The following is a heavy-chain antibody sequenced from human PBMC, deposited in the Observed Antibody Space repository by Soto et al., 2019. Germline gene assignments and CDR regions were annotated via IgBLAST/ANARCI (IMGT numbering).Heavy chain of an antibody. CDR1: GYTFTSYG. D-gene: IGHD2-2*01. CDR2: ISTYNGNT. V-gene: IGHV1-18*01. Sequence: QVQEMQSGAEVKKPGASVKVSCKASGYTFTSYGISWVRQAPGQGLEWMGWISTYNGNTNYAQKLQGRVTMTTATSXXTAYMELRSLRSDDTAVYYCGRDLYQSVFYSGMDVWGQGTTVTVSS. J-gene: IGHJ6*02. CDR3: GRDLYQSVFYSGMDV.